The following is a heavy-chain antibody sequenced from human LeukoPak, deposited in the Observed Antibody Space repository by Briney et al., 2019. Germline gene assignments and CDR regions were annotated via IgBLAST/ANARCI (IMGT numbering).Heavy chain of an antibody. Sequence: GGSLRLSCAASGFTFSSYAMHWVRQASGKGLEWVAVISYDGSNKYYADSVKGRFTISRDNSKNTLYLQMNSLRAEDTAVYYCARGASSTIFGVVTQNPYYYYYGMDVWGQGTTVTVSS. D-gene: IGHD3-3*01. CDR2: ISYDGSNK. CDR3: ARGASSTIFGVVTQNPYYYYYGMDV. J-gene: IGHJ6*02. V-gene: IGHV3-30-3*01. CDR1: GFTFSSYA.